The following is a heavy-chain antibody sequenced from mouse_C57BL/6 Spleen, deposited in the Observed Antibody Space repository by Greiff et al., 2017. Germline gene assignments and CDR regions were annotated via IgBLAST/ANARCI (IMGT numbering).Heavy chain of an antibody. CDR3: ARGNYGSSYVDYAMDD. J-gene: IGHJ4*01. CDR2: INPNNGGT. V-gene: IGHV1-18*01. Sequence: EVQLQESGPELVKPGASVKISCKASGYTFTDYNMDWVKQSHGKSLEWIGDINPNNGGTIYNQKVKGKATLTVDKSSSTAYMQLRSLTSEDTAVYYGARGNYGSSYVDYAMDDWGQGTSVTVSS. CDR1: GYTFTDYN. D-gene: IGHD1-1*01.